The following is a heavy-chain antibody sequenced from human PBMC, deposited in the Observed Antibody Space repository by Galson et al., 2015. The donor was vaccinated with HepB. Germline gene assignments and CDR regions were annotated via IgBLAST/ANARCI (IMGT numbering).Heavy chain of an antibody. Sequence: SLRLSCAASGFTFSSYSMNWVRQAPGKGLEWVSYISSSSSTIYYADSVKGRFTISRDNAKNSLYLQMNSLRDEDTAVCYCARDRTAMPTRWWFDPWGQGTLVTVSS. V-gene: IGHV3-48*02. CDR1: GFTFSSYS. J-gene: IGHJ5*02. CDR2: ISSSSSTI. CDR3: ARDRTAMPTRWWFDP. D-gene: IGHD5-18*01.